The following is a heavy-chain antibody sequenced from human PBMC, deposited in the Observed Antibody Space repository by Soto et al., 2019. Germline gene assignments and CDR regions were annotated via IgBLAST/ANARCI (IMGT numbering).Heavy chain of an antibody. CDR3: VCNGYYSLEY. J-gene: IGHJ4*02. D-gene: IGHD3-22*01. CDR1: GDSMTSSDW. CDR2: IHYSGDI. Sequence: QVQLQESGPGLVKPSGTLSLTCAVSGDSMTSSDWWSWVRQAPGKGLEWIGEIHYSGDINYDPSLRSRVTRSVDRSKNQFSLNLSSVTAADTAVYFCVCNGYYSLEYWGQGTLVIVSP. V-gene: IGHV4-4*02.